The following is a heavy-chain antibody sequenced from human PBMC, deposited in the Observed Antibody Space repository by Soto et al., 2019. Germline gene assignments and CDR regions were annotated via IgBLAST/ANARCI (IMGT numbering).Heavy chain of an antibody. Sequence: LSLTCTVSGGSISSYYWSWIRQPPGKGLEWIGYIYYSGSANYNPSLKSRVTISVDTSKNQFSLKLSSVTAADTAVYYCASMANDAFDIWGQGTMVTVSS. CDR1: GGSISSYY. V-gene: IGHV4-59*01. D-gene: IGHD5-12*01. J-gene: IGHJ3*02. CDR2: IYYSGSA. CDR3: ASMANDAFDI.